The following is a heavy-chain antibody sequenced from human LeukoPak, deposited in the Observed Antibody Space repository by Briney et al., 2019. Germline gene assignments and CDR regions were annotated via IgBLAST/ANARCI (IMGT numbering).Heavy chain of an antibody. CDR1: GFTFSSYG. V-gene: IGHV3-30*03. D-gene: IGHD2-2*01. J-gene: IGHJ4*02. Sequence: GGSLRLSCAAFGFTFSSYGMHWVRQAPGKGLEWVAVISYDGSNKYYADSVKGRFTISRDNSKNTLYLQMNSLRAEDTAVYYCARCAGLGSSTSCSIDYWGQGTLVTVSS. CDR2: ISYDGSNK. CDR3: ARCAGLGSSTSCSIDY.